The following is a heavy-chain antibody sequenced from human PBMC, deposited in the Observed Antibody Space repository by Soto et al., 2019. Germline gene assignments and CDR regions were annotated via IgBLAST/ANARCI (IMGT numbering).Heavy chain of an antibody. CDR1: GYRFSGYY. D-gene: IGHD3-10*01. CDR2: INPTSGVA. J-gene: IGHJ4*02. Sequence: ASVKVSCKASGYRFSGYYIHWVRQAPGQGLESMGWINPTSGVAEYAPKFQGWVTMTRDTSINTAYMELTRLTSNNTAVYYCASEGLLYGADYFIHYRDQRTLVTVSS. CDR3: ASEGLLYGADYFIHY. V-gene: IGHV1-2*04.